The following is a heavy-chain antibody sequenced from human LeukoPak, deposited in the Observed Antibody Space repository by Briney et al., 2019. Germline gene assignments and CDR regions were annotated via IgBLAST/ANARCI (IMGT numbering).Heavy chain of an antibody. CDR2: ISYDGSNK. Sequence: PGGSLRLSCAASGFTFSSYGMHWVRQAPGKGLEWVVVISYDGSNKYYADSVKGRFTISRDNSKNTLYLQMNSLRAEDTAVYYCAKDLGNWELLSYFDYWGQGTLVTVSS. CDR3: AKDLGNWELLSYFDY. V-gene: IGHV3-30*18. D-gene: IGHD1-26*01. J-gene: IGHJ4*02. CDR1: GFTFSSYG.